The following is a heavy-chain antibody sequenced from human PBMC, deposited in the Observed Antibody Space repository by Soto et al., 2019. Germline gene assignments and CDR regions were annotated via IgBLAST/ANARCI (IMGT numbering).Heavy chain of an antibody. D-gene: IGHD2-21*01. V-gene: IGHV4-30-2*01. J-gene: IGHJ4*02. CDR3: ARGSDGGDLDFDY. Sequence: QLQLQEYGSGLVKLSHTLSLSCAVSGGSISSGGYSWSWIRQPPGKGLEWIGYIEHSGSTYFNPSLKSRVTISVDRSKNQFSLKLSSVTAADTAVSYCARGSDGGDLDFDYWGQGTLVTVSS. CDR1: GGSISSGGYS. CDR2: IEHSGST.